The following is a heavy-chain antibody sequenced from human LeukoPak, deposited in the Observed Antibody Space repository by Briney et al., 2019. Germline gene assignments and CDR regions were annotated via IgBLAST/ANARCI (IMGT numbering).Heavy chain of an antibody. CDR1: GGSISSYF. D-gene: IGHD2-2*01. J-gene: IGHJ4*02. Sequence: SETLSLTCTVSGGSISSYFWSWIRQPPGKGLEWIGYIYSSGTTNYNPSLKSRVTISVDTSKNQFSLKLSSVTAADTAVYYCVRGYCSSASCPFDFWGQGILVTVPS. CDR3: VRGYCSSASCPFDF. CDR2: IYSSGTT. V-gene: IGHV4-59*01.